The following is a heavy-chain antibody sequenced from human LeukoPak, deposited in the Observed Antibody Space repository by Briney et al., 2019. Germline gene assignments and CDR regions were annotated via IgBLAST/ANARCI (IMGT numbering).Heavy chain of an antibody. J-gene: IGHJ6*02. CDR2: ISGSGGST. CDR1: GFTFSSYA. CDR3: AKDRYYYDSSGYYYDYYYGMDV. V-gene: IGHV3-23*01. D-gene: IGHD3-22*01. Sequence: PGGSLGLSCAASGFTFSSYAMSWVRQAPGKGLEWVSAISGSGGSTYYADSVKGRFTISRDNSKNTLYLQMNSLRAEDTAVYYCAKDRYYYDSSGYYYDYYYGMDVWGQGTTVTVSS.